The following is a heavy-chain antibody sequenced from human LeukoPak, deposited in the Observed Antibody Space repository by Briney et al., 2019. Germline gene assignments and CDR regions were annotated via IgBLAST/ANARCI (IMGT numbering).Heavy chain of an antibody. V-gene: IGHV3-23*01. D-gene: IGHD5/OR15-5a*01. J-gene: IGHJ4*02. Sequence: GASLRLSCAASGFTFSSYAMSWVRQAPGKGLEWVSAISGSAGSTYYADSVKGRFTISRDNSKNTPYLQMNSLRAEDTAVYYCANLYALDYWGQGTLVTVSS. CDR2: ISGSAGST. CDR1: GFTFSSYA. CDR3: ANLYALDY.